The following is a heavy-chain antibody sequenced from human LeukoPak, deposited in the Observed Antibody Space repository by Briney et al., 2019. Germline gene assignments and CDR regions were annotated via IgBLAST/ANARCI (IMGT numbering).Heavy chain of an antibody. Sequence: ASVKVSCKASGYTFTSYYMHWVRQAPGQGLEWMGIINPSGGSTSYAQKFQGRVTMTRDTSTSTVYMELSSLRSEDTAVYYCARDYGGVTKGKKDYYYYGMDVWGQGTTVTVSS. CDR1: GYTFTSYY. D-gene: IGHD3-16*01. CDR3: ARDYGGVTKGKKDYYYYGMDV. J-gene: IGHJ6*02. CDR2: INPSGGST. V-gene: IGHV1-46*01.